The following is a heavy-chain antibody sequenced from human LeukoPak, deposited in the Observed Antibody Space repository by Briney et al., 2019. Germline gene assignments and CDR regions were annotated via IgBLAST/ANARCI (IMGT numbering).Heavy chain of an antibody. Sequence: GGSLRLSCAASGFTVSSNYMSWVRQAPGKGLEWVSAISGSGGSTYYADSVKGRFTISRDNSKNTLYLQMNSLRAEDTAVYYCAKDLGPAAIGWFDPWGQGTLVTVSS. CDR1: GFTVSSNY. J-gene: IGHJ5*02. CDR3: AKDLGPAAIGWFDP. CDR2: ISGSGGST. V-gene: IGHV3-23*01. D-gene: IGHD2-2*02.